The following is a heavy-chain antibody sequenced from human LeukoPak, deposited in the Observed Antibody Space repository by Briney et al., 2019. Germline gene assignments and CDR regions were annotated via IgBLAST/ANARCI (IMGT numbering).Heavy chain of an antibody. V-gene: IGHV4-61*02. Sequence: KPSETLSLTCTVSGGSISSSSYYWSWIRQPAGKGLEWIGRIYTSGSTNYNPSLKSRVTISVDTSKNQFSLKLSSVTAADTAVYYCASNKYSSGWYARGNYYMDVWGKGTTVTVSS. D-gene: IGHD6-19*01. CDR2: IYTSGST. CDR1: GGSISSSSYY. J-gene: IGHJ6*03. CDR3: ASNKYSSGWYARGNYYMDV.